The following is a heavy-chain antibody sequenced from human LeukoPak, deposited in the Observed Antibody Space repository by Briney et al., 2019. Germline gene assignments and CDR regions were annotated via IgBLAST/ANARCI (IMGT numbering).Heavy chain of an antibody. CDR3: ARVAAGIGFFQH. J-gene: IGHJ1*01. V-gene: IGHV4-38-2*02. CDR1: TYSISSGYY. Sequence: SETLSLTCTVSTYSISSGYYGGWTPRPPGKGLEWIRNIHHSGSTYYNPSLKSRVTISLDTTKNQLSLKLSSVTAADTAVYYCARVAAGIGFFQHWGQGTLVTVSS. D-gene: IGHD6-13*01. CDR2: IHHSGST.